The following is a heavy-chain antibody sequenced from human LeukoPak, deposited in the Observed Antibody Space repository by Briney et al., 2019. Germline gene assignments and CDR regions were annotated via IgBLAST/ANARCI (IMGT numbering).Heavy chain of an antibody. J-gene: IGHJ4*02. CDR2: ISAYNGNT. V-gene: IGHV1-18*01. CDR1: GYTFTSYG. D-gene: IGHD3-22*01. Sequence: ASVKVSCKASGYTFTSYGISWARQARGQGLEWMGWISAYNGNTNYAQKLQGRVTMTTDTSTSTAYMELRSLRSDDTAVYYCAREVREPYYYDSSGLYYFDYWGQGTLVTVSS. CDR3: AREVREPYYYDSSGLYYFDY.